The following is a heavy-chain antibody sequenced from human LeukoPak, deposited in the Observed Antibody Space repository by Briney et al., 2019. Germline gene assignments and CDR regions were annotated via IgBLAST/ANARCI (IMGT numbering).Heavy chain of an antibody. CDR3: ARRPGGYVAFDI. Sequence: ASVKVSCKASGGTFSSYAISWVRQAPGQGLEWMGGIIPIFGTANYAQKFQGRVTITADKSTSTAYMELSSLRSEDTAVYYCARRPGGYVAFDIWGQGTMVTVSS. CDR2: IIPIFGTA. D-gene: IGHD3-22*01. J-gene: IGHJ3*02. CDR1: GGTFSSYA. V-gene: IGHV1-69*06.